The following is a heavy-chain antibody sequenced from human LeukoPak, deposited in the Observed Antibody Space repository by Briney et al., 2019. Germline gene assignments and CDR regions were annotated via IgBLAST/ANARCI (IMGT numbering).Heavy chain of an antibody. D-gene: IGHD1-26*01. CDR2: INHSGST. V-gene: IGHV4-34*01. J-gene: IGHJ4*02. Sequence: PSETLSLTCAVYGGSFSGYYWSWIRQPPGKGLEWIGEINHSGSTNYNPSLKSRVTISVDTSKNQFSLKLSSVTAADTAVYYCARGPFIVGATLDYRGRGTLVTVSS. CDR1: GGSFSGYY. CDR3: ARGPFIVGATLDY.